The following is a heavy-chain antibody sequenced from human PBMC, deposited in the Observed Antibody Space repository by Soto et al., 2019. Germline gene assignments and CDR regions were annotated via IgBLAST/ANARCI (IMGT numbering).Heavy chain of an antibody. CDR3: ARVDYSSSWYSSVYFDY. Sequence: SETLSLTCTVSGGSISSYYWSWIRQPPGKGLEWIGYIYYSGSTNYNPSLKSRVTISVDTSKNQFSLKLSSVTAADTAVYYCARVDYSSSWYSSVYFDYCGQGTLVTVSA. CDR1: GGSISSYY. D-gene: IGHD6-13*01. CDR2: IYYSGST. V-gene: IGHV4-59*01. J-gene: IGHJ4*02.